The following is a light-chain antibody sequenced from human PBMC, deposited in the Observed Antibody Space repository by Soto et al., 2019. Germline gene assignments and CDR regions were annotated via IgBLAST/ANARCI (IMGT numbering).Light chain of an antibody. V-gene: IGKV3-15*01. Sequence: EIVMTQSPANLSVSPGERATLSCRASQSVSSNLAWYQQKPGQAPRLLTYGASTRATGIPARFSGSGSGTEFILTISSLQSEDFAVYYCQQYGSSPALTFGGGTKVDIK. CDR2: GAS. CDR3: QQYGSSPALT. CDR1: QSVSSN. J-gene: IGKJ4*01.